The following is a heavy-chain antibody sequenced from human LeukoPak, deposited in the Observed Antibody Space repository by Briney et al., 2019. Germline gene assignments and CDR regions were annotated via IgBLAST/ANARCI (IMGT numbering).Heavy chain of an antibody. CDR2: IYYSGST. D-gene: IGHD1-26*01. J-gene: IGHJ5*02. CDR1: GGSISSSSYY. V-gene: IGHV4-39*01. CDR3: ASEGGGFDP. Sequence: SETLSLTCTVPGGSISSSSYYWGWIRQPPGKGLEWIGSIYYSGSTYYNPSLKSRVTISVDTSKNQFSLKLSSVTAADTAVYYCASEGGGFDPWGQGTLVTVSS.